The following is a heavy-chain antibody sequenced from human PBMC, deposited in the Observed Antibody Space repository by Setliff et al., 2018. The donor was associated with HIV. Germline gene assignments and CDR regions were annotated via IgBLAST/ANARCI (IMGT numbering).Heavy chain of an antibody. J-gene: IGHJ4*02. CDR2: IKEDGSQK. CDR3: VTFIVYGAGPDC. D-gene: IGHD1-26*01. CDR1: GFTFSTYW. V-gene: IGHV3-7*01. Sequence: GGSLRLSCAASGFTFSTYWMTWVRQAPGKGLEWVANIKEDGSQKYYVDSVKGRFTISRDNAENSLYLQMNSLRVKDTAVYYCVTFIVYGAGPDCWGQGTLVTVSS.